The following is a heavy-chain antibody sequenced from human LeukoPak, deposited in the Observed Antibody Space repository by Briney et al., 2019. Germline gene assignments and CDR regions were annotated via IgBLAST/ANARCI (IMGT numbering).Heavy chain of an antibody. CDR1: GGSISSSSYY. Sequence: SETLSLTCTVSGGSISSSSYYWGWIRQPPGKGLEWIGSIYYSGSTYYNPSLKSRVTISVDTSKNQFSLKLSSVTAADTAVYYCARDHCSGGSCYSSGWFDPWGQGTLVTVSS. CDR3: ARDHCSGGSCYSSGWFDP. D-gene: IGHD2-15*01. V-gene: IGHV4-39*07. J-gene: IGHJ5*02. CDR2: IYYSGST.